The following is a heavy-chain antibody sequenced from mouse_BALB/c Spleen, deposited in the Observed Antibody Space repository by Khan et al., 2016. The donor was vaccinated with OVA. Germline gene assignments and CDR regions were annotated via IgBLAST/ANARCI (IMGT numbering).Heavy chain of an antibody. D-gene: IGHD2-2*01. V-gene: IGHV1-61*01. CDR1: GYTFTSYW. CDR2: INPSDSET. CDR3: ARREKYGYDPSGFDY. Sequence: QVQLQQPGAELVRPGASVKLSCKASGYTFTSYWMNWVKQRPGHGLEWIGKINPSDSETHYNQMFKDKATLNVDKSSSTAYIQLSSLTSSDSAVYFCARREKYGYDPSGFDYWGQGALVTVSA. J-gene: IGHJ3*01.